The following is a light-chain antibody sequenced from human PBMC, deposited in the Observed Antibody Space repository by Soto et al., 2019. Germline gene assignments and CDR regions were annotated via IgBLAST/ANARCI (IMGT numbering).Light chain of an antibody. CDR3: QQYNNWPRT. CDR2: GAS. CDR1: QSVSRN. Sequence: EIVLTQSPATLCLSPGERATLSCRASQSVSRNLAWYQQKPGQAPRLLIYGASTRATGIPARFSGSGSGTEFTLTISGLQSEDFGTYYCQQYNNWPRTFGQGTKVDIK. J-gene: IGKJ1*01. V-gene: IGKV3-15*01.